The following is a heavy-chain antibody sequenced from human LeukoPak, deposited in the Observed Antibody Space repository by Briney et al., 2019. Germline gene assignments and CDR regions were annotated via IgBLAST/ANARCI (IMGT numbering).Heavy chain of an antibody. CDR3: AKRAAAGIHYFDY. J-gene: IGHJ4*02. CDR2: ISGSGGST. V-gene: IGHV3-23*01. CDR1: GFTFSSYG. D-gene: IGHD6-13*01. Sequence: GGTLRLSCAASGFTFSSYGMSWVRQAPGKGLEWVSAISGSGGSTYYADSVKGRFTISRDNSKNTLYLQMNSLRAEDTAVYYCAKRAAAGIHYFDYWGQGTLVTVSS.